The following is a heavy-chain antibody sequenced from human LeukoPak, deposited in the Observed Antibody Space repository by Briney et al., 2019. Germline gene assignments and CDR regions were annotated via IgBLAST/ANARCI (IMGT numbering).Heavy chain of an antibody. CDR1: GFTFSIYW. J-gene: IGHJ6*03. D-gene: IGHD2-2*01. CDR3: ARDQVVPAATHYYYYYMDV. CDR2: IKRDGSEK. Sequence: PGGSLRLSCAASGFTFSIYWMSWVRQAPGKGLEWVANIKRDGSEKYYVDSVKGRFTNSRDNAKNSLYLQMNSLRAEDTAVYYCARDQVVPAATHYYYYYMDVWGKGTTVTVSS. V-gene: IGHV3-7*01.